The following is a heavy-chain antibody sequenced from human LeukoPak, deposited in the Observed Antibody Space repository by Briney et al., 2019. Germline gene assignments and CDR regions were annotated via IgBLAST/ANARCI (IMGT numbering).Heavy chain of an antibody. Sequence: SETLSLTCTVSGGSISGSYWSWIRQPLGKGLECIAYMYNSGSTNYNPSLKSRVTISIDTSKNQFSLKLSSLTAADTAIYYCARAPRGYGFGYWWFDPWGQGSLVTVSS. CDR2: MYNSGST. CDR3: ARAPRGYGFGYWWFDP. D-gene: IGHD5-18*01. V-gene: IGHV4-59*01. CDR1: GGSISGSY. J-gene: IGHJ5*02.